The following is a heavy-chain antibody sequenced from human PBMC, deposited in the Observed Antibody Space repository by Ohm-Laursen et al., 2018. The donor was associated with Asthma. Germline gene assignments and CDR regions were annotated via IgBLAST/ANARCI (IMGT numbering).Heavy chain of an antibody. J-gene: IGHJ4*02. CDR2: ISGSGSTT. V-gene: IGHV3-23*01. Sequence: SLRLSCSASGFSVSDSWMSWVRQAPGRGLDWVSSISGSGSTTYYADSVKGRFTISRDNSKNTLFLQMNNLRDEDTAVYYCARADSSNWDFDYWGPGTQVTVSS. CDR1: GFSVSDSW. D-gene: IGHD6-13*01. CDR3: ARADSSNWDFDY.